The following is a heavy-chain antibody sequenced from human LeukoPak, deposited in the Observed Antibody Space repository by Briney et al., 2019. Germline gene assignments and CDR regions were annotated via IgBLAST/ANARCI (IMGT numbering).Heavy chain of an antibody. CDR1: GGSISSYY. CDR2: IYYSGST. CDR3: ARLASTNWFDP. Sequence: PSETLSLTCTVSGGSISSYYWSWIRQPPGKGLEWIGYIYYSGSTNYNPSLKSRVTISVDTSKIQFSLKLSSVTAADTAVYYCARLASTNWFDPWGQGTLVTVSS. D-gene: IGHD2-2*01. J-gene: IGHJ5*02. V-gene: IGHV4-59*01.